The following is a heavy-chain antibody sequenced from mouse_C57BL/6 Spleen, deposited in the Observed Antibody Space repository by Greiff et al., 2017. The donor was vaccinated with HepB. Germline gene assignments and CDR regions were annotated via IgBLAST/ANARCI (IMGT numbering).Heavy chain of an antibody. CDR1: GYTFTSYG. CDR3: ARGGSNYFDY. Sequence: QVQLKQPGAELVKPGASVKLSCKASGYTFTSYGISWVKQRTGQGLEWIGEIYPRSGNTYYNEKFKGKATLTADKSSSTAYMELRSLTSEDSAVYFCARGGSNYFDYWGQGTTLTVSS. V-gene: IGHV1-81*01. D-gene: IGHD5-1*01. CDR2: IYPRSGNT. J-gene: IGHJ2*01.